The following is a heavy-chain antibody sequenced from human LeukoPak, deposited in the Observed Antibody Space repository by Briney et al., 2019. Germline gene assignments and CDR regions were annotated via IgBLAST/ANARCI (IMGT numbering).Heavy chain of an antibody. CDR2: ISSSGSTI. CDR1: GFTFSS. Sequence: PGGSLRLSCAGSGFTFSSMNWVRQAPGKGLEWVSYISSSGSTIYYADSVKGRFTISRDNAKNSLYLQMNSLRAEDTAVYYCAELGITMIGGVWGKGTTVTISS. D-gene: IGHD3-10*02. J-gene: IGHJ6*04. V-gene: IGHV3-48*03. CDR3: AELGITMIGGV.